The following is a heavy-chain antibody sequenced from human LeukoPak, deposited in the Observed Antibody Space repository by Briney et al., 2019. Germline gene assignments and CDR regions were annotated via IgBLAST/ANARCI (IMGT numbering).Heavy chain of an antibody. CDR3: ASVGANYYYYGMDV. J-gene: IGHJ6*02. CDR1: GFTFSSYS. Sequence: PGGSLRPSCAASGFTFSSYSMNWVRQAPGKGLEWVSYISSSSSTIYYADSVKGRFTISRDNAKNSLYLQMNSLRAEDTAVYYCASVGANYYYYGMDVWGQGTTVTVSS. D-gene: IGHD1-26*01. V-gene: IGHV3-48*04. CDR2: ISSSSSTI.